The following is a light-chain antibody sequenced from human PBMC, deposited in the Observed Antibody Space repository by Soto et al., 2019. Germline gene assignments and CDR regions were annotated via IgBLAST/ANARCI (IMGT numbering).Light chain of an antibody. J-gene: IGLJ3*02. CDR2: DDS. CDR1: NIGSKS. V-gene: IGLV3-21*02. Sequence: SYELTQPPSVSVAPGQTARITCGGNNIGSKSVHWYQQKPGQAPVLVVYDDSDLPSGIPERFSGSNSGNTATLTISRVEAGDEADYYCQVWDSSSDHAVFGGGTKLTVL. CDR3: QVWDSSSDHAV.